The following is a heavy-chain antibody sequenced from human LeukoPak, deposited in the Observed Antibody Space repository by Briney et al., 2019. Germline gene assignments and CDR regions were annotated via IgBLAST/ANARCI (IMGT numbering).Heavy chain of an antibody. CDR3: AKVRGYSGYGELDY. CDR2: ISANSAST. J-gene: IGHJ4*02. D-gene: IGHD5-12*01. Sequence: GGSLRLSCAASGFTFPSYAMNWVRQAPGKGLEWVSGISANSASTYYADSVRGRFTISRDNSKKTLYLQMNSLRAEDTAVYYCAKVRGYSGYGELDYWDQGTLVTVSS. CDR1: GFTFPSYA. V-gene: IGHV3-23*01.